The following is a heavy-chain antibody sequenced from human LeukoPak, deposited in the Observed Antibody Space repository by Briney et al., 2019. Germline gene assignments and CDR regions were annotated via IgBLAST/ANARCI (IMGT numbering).Heavy chain of an antibody. CDR2: TIPIFGTA. CDR1: GGTFSSYA. J-gene: IGHJ6*03. CDR3: ARVPADYYYMDV. D-gene: IGHD6-25*01. V-gene: IGHV1-69*06. Sequence: ASVKVSCKASGGTFSSYAISWVRQAPGQGLEWMGGTIPIFGTANYAQKFQGRVTITADKSTSTAYMELSSLRSEDTAVYYCARVPADYYYMDVWGKGTTVTVSS.